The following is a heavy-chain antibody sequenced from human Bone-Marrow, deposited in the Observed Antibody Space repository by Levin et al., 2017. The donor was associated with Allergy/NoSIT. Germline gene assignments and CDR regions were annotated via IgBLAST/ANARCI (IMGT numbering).Heavy chain of an antibody. D-gene: IGHD3/OR15-3a*01. V-gene: IGHV3-30*09. CDR1: GFTLKNFP. Sequence: GGSLRLSCVASGFTLKNFPMHWVRQAPGKGLEWLTFISYDGNNEYYADSVKGRFAISRDISKNTLFLQMNSLRPEDTAVYYCARWTYGLDVWGQGTTVTVSS. CDR2: ISYDGNNE. J-gene: IGHJ6*02. CDR3: ARWTYGLDV.